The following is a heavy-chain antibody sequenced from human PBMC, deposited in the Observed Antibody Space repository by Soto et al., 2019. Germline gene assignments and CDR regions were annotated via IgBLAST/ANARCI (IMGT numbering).Heavy chain of an antibody. Sequence: PSETLSLTCTVSGGSISSGGYYWSWIRQHPGKGLEWIGYIYYSGSTYYNPSLKSRVTISVDTSKNQFSLKLSSVTAADTAVYYCARSPYGDYVNFDYWGQGTLVTVSS. CDR1: GGSISSGGYY. CDR3: ARSPYGDYVNFDY. D-gene: IGHD4-17*01. J-gene: IGHJ4*02. V-gene: IGHV4-31*03. CDR2: IYYSGST.